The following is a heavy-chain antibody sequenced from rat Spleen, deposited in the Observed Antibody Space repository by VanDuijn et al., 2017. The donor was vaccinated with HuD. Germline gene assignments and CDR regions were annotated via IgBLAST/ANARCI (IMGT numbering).Heavy chain of an antibody. CDR3: TRHDYPGVTTNWFAY. CDR2: ITNTGGST. J-gene: IGHJ3*01. V-gene: IGHV5-31*01. D-gene: IGHD1-4*01. Sequence: EVQLVESGGGLVQPGRSLKLSCVASGFTFNNYWMTWIRQAPGKGLAWVASITNTGGSTYSPDSVKGRFTISRDNAKSTLYLQMDSLRSGDTATYYCTRHDYPGVTTNWFAYWGQGTLVTVSS. CDR1: GFTFNNYW.